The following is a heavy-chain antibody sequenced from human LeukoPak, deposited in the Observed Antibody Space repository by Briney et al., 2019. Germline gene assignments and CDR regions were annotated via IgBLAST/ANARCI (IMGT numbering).Heavy chain of an antibody. D-gene: IGHD6-19*01. CDR3: ARDFGTTGWHTFDY. J-gene: IGHJ4*02. Sequence: SQTLSLTCVVSGDSVSSQNGAWNWIRQSPSRGLEWLGRTYYRSKWYNDYAESMEGRMTISQDTSKNQYSLHLNSVTPDDTAVYYRARDFGTTGWHTFDYWGQGTLVTVSS. CDR1: GDSVSSQNGA. V-gene: IGHV6-1*01. CDR2: TYYRSKWYN.